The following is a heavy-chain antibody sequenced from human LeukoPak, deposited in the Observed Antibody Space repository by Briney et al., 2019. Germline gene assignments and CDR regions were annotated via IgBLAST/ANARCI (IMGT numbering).Heavy chain of an antibody. CDR3: ARGRWLQFRHYFDY. V-gene: IGHV1-8*03. D-gene: IGHD5-24*01. J-gene: IGHJ4*02. CDR2: MNPNSGNT. Sequence: ASVKVSCKASGYTFTSHDINWVRQATGQGLEWMGWMNPNSGNTGYAQKFQGRVTFTRNTSISTAYMELSSLRSEDTAVYYCARGRWLQFRHYFDYWGQGTLVTVSS. CDR1: GYTFTSHD.